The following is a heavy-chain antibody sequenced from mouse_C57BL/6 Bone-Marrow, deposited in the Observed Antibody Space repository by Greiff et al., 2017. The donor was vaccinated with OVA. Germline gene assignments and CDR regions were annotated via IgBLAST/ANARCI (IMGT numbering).Heavy chain of an antibody. CDR3: TVTGTFAY. CDR1: GYTFTDYE. D-gene: IGHD4-1*01. CDR2: IDPETGGT. J-gene: IGHJ3*01. V-gene: IGHV1-15*01. Sequence: QVQLQQSGAELVRPGASVTLSCKASGYTFTDYEMHWVKQTPVHGLEWIGAIDPETGGTAYNQKFKGKAILTADKSSSTAYMKLRSLTSEDAAVYYCTVTGTFAYWGQGTLVTVSA.